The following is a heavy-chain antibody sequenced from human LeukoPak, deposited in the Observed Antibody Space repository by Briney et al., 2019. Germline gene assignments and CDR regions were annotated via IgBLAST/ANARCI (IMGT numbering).Heavy chain of an antibody. D-gene: IGHD2-2*01. J-gene: IGHJ4*02. CDR2: IYYSGNT. Sequence: PSETLSLTCTVSGASMTGYYWTWIRQPPGKGLEWIGYIYYSGNTSYNPSLKSRVTISLDTSKNQFSLKMTSVTAADTAVYYCARYQLPDYWGPGTLVTVSS. CDR1: GASMTGYY. CDR3: ARYQLPDY. V-gene: IGHV4-59*01.